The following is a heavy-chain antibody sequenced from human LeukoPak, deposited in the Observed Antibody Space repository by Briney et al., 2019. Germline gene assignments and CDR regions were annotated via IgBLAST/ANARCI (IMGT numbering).Heavy chain of an antibody. CDR3: ASGIYDSSGYYYAGAFDI. J-gene: IGHJ3*02. Sequence: TSQTLSLTCTVSGGSISSGSYYWSWIRQPAGKGLEWIGRIYTSGSTNYNPSLKSRVTISVDTSKNQFSLKLSSVTAADTAVYYCASGIYDSSGYYYAGAFDIWGQGTMVTVSS. CDR2: IYTSGST. CDR1: GGSISSGSYY. V-gene: IGHV4-61*02. D-gene: IGHD3-22*01.